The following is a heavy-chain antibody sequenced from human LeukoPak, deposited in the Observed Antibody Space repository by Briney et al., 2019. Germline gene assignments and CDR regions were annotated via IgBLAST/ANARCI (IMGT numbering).Heavy chain of an antibody. CDR2: IYSSGIT. V-gene: IGHV4-4*07. CDR3: VRDSGSGSNRYMDV. J-gene: IGHJ6*03. D-gene: IGHD3-10*01. CDR1: GGSVSGYY. Sequence: PSETLSLTCTVSGGSVSGYYWSLIRQPAGKGLEWIGRIYSSGITTYNPSLKSRVTMSVDTSKNQLSRKLTSVTATDTAVYYCVRDSGSGSNRYMDVWGKGTTVTVSS.